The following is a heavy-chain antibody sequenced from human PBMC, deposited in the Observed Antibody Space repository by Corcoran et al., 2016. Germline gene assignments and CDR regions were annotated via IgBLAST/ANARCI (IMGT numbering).Heavy chain of an antibody. CDR2: TYYRSKWYN. CDR3: AREVDYYDSSGYYCFDY. Sequence: QVQLQQSGPGLVKPSQTLSLTCAISGDSVSSNSAAWNWIRQSTSRGLEWLGRTYYRSKWYNDYAVSVKSRITINPDTSKNQFSLQLNYVTPEDTAVYYCAREVDYYDSSGYYCFDYWGQGTLVTVSS. D-gene: IGHD3-22*01. CDR1: GDSVSSNSAA. V-gene: IGHV6-1*01. J-gene: IGHJ4*02.